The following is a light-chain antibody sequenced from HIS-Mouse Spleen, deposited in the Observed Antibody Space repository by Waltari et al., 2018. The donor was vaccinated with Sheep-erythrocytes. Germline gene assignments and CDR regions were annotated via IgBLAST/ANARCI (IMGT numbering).Light chain of an antibody. Sequence: EIVLTQSPGTLSLSPGERATLSCRASQSVSSSYLAWYQQKPGQAPRLLIYGGSSRATVNPDRFSGSGSGTDFTLTISRLEPEDFAVYYCQQYGSSPYTFGQGTKLEIK. V-gene: IGKV3-20*01. CDR2: GGS. J-gene: IGKJ2*01. CDR1: QSVSSSY. CDR3: QQYGSSPYT.